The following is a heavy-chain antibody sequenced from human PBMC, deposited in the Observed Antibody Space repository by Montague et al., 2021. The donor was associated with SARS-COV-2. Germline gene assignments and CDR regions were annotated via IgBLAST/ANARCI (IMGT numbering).Heavy chain of an antibody. D-gene: IGHD6-13*01. J-gene: IGHJ4*02. CDR2: IYHSGST. CDR3: ARGGSSSFPFDY. CDR1: GGSISSSNW. Sequence: SETLSLTCAVSGGSISSSNWWSWVHLPPGKGLEWIGEIYHSGSTNYNPSLKSRVTISVDKSKNQFSLKLSSVTAADTAVYYCARGGSSSFPFDYWGQGTLVTVSS. V-gene: IGHV4-4*02.